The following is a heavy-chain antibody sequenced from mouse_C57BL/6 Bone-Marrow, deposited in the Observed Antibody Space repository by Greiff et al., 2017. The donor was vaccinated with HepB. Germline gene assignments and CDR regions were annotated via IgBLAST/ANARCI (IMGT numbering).Heavy chain of an antibody. CDR3: ARGGTITTVVEGFDY. D-gene: IGHD1-1*01. CDR1: GYTFTSYW. Sequence: QVQLQQSGAELVKPGASVKMSCKASGYTFTSYWITWVKQRPGQGLEWIGDIYPGSGSTNYNEKFKSKATLTVDTSSSTAYMQLSSLTSEDSAVYYCARGGTITTVVEGFDYWGQGTTLTVSS. J-gene: IGHJ2*01. V-gene: IGHV1-55*01. CDR2: IYPGSGST.